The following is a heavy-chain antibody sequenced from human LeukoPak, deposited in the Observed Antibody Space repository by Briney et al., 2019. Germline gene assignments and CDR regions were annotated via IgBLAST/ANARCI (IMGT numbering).Heavy chain of an antibody. CDR1: GFTLKNYA. D-gene: IGHD6-19*01. J-gene: IGHJ4*02. Sequence: GGSLRLSCAASGFTLKNYAMNWVRQAPGKGLEWVSTISGGGVTTYYADSVKGRLTISRDNSKNTLYLQMNSLRAEDTAVYYCAKDRRPGYSSGWYGAFDYWGQGTLVTVSS. V-gene: IGHV3-23*01. CDR3: AKDRRPGYSSGWYGAFDY. CDR2: ISGGGVTT.